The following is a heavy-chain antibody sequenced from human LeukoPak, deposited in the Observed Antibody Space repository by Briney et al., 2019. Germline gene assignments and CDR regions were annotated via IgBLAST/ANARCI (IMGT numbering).Heavy chain of an antibody. Sequence: ASVKVSCKASGGTFSNYAISWVRQAPGQGLEWVGIINPSGGSTNYAQKFQGRVTMTRDTSTNTVYMEVSSLTSDDTAIYYCARGLGSGNYYGYWGQGTLVTVSS. CDR1: GGTFSNYA. V-gene: IGHV1-46*01. J-gene: IGHJ4*02. CDR2: INPSGGST. D-gene: IGHD1-26*01. CDR3: ARGLGSGNYYGY.